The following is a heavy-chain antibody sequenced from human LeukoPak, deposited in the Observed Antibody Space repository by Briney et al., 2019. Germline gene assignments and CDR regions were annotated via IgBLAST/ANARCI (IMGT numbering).Heavy chain of an antibody. CDR1: GYTFAIYG. J-gene: IGHJ4*02. CDR2: ISAYNGNT. V-gene: IGHV1-18*04. CDR3: ARCPTTSGGSCYSYFDY. Sequence: ASVKVSFRASGYTFAIYGISWVRQAPGQGLEWMGWISAYNGNTNYAQKLQGRVTMTTDTSTSTAYMELRSLRSDDTAVYYCARCPTTSGGSCYSYFDYWGQGTLVTVSS. D-gene: IGHD2-15*01.